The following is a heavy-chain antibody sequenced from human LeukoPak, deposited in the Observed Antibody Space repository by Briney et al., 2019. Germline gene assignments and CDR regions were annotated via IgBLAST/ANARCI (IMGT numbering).Heavy chain of an antibody. CDR3: ARWGRAVATTAGADY. D-gene: IGHD5-12*01. V-gene: IGHV1-2*02. CDR1: GYTFTGYY. CDR2: INPNSGGT. J-gene: IGHJ4*02. Sequence: ASVKVSCKASGYTFTGYYMRWVRQAPGQGLEWMGWINPNSGGTNYAQKFQGRVTMTRDTSISTAYMELSRLRSDDTAVYYCARWGRAVATTAGADYWGQGTLVTVSS.